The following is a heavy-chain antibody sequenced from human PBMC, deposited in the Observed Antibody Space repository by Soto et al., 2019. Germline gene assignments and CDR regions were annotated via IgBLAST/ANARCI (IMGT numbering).Heavy chain of an antibody. CDR1: GGSFSGYY. D-gene: IGHD3-22*01. CDR3: ARGPSNDSSGYSYPDY. J-gene: IGHJ4*02. CDR2: INHSGST. V-gene: IGHV4-34*01. Sequence: SETLSLTCAVYGGSFSGYYWSWIRQPPGKGLEWIGEINHSGSTNYNPSLKSRVVISVDTSKNHFSLKLSSVTAAVTAVYYCARGPSNDSSGYSYPDYWGQGTLVTVSS.